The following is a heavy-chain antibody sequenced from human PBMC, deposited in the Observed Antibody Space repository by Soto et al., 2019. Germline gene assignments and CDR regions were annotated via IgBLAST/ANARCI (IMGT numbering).Heavy chain of an antibody. CDR3: AKDLERYCSGGSCYLGYFDY. CDR2: ISGSGGST. D-gene: IGHD2-15*01. J-gene: IGHJ4*02. V-gene: IGHV3-23*01. Sequence: PGGSLRLSCAASGFTFSSYAMSWVRPAPGKGLEWVSAISGSGGSTYYADSVKGRFTISRDNSKNTLYLQMNSLRAEDTAVYYCAKDLERYCSGGSCYLGYFDYWGQGTLVTVSS. CDR1: GFTFSSYA.